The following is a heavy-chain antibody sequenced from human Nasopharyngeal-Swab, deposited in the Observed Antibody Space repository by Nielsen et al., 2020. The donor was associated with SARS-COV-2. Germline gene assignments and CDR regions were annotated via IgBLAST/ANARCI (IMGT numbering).Heavy chain of an antibody. Sequence: GESLKISCAASGFTFSSYAMSWVRQAPGKGLEWVSAISGSGGSTYYADSVKGRFTISRDNSKNTLYLQMNSLRAEDTAVYYCAKDGHILTGYYNLYYYYYYGMDVWGQGTTVTVSS. J-gene: IGHJ6*02. V-gene: IGHV3-23*01. CDR3: AKDGHILTGYYNLYYYYYYGMDV. CDR1: GFTFSSYA. D-gene: IGHD3-9*01. CDR2: ISGSGGST.